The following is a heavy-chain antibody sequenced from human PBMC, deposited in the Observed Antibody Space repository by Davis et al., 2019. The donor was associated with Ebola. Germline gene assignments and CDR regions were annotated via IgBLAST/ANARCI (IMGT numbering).Heavy chain of an antibody. J-gene: IGHJ4*02. CDR3: ARAQFLEWLFDY. V-gene: IGHV4-61*05. CDR1: GGSISSSSYY. D-gene: IGHD3-3*01. Sequence: MPSETLSLTCTVSGGSISSSSYYWGWIRQPPGKGLEWIGYIYYSGSTNYNPSLKSRVTISVDTSKNQFSLKLSSVTAADTAVYYCARAQFLEWLFDYWGQGTLVTVSS. CDR2: IYYSGST.